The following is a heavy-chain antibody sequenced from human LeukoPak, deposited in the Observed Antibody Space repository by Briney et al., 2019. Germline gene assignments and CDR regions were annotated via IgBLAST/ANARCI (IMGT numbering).Heavy chain of an antibody. J-gene: IGHJ5*02. D-gene: IGHD1-26*01. Sequence: PGGSLRLSCAVSGFTFRSYAMTWVRQAPGKGLEWVPTISGSGGTTSSSDSVMGRFTISRDNARNTLFLQIDSLRLEDTAIYYCAKGPHSYRDLNHWGRGTLVTVSS. V-gene: IGHV3-23*01. CDR2: ISGSGGTT. CDR1: GFTFRSYA. CDR3: AKGPHSYRDLNH.